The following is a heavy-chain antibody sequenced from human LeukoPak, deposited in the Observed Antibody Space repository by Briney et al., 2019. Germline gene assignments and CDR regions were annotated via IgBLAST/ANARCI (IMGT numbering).Heavy chain of an antibody. CDR1: GYTFTSYD. D-gene: IGHD6-19*01. J-gene: IGHJ6*03. CDR3: ARRAENYYSYYSMDA. Sequence: ASGKVSCKASGYTFTSYDINWVRQATGQGLEWMGWMNPNSGNTGYAQKFQGRVTMTRNTSISTAYMELSSLRSEDTAVYYCARRAENYYSYYSMDAWGKGTTVTISS. V-gene: IGHV1-8*01. CDR2: MNPNSGNT.